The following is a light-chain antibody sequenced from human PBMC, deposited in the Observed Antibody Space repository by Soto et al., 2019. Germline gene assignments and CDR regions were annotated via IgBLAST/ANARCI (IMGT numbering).Light chain of an antibody. CDR3: QQYGSSPWT. CDR2: GAS. Sequence: EIVLTQSPGTLSLSPGERATLSCRASQSVSSSYLAWYQQKPGQAPRPLIYGASSRAIGIPDRFSGSGSGTDFTLTISRLEPEDFAVYDCQQYGSSPWTVGQGTKVEI. J-gene: IGKJ1*01. V-gene: IGKV3-20*01. CDR1: QSVSSSY.